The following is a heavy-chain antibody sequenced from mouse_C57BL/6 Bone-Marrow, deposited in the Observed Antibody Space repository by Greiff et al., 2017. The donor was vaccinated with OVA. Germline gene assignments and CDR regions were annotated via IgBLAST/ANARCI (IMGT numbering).Heavy chain of an antibody. D-gene: IGHD1-1*01. Sequence: VQLQQSGPELVKPGASVKISCKASGYTFTDYYINWVKQRPGQGLEWIGWIFPGSGSTYYNEKFKGKATLTVDKSSSTAYMLLSSLTSEDSAVYFCARETGFITTVVAHWYFDVWGTGTTVTVSS. CDR3: ARETGFITTVVAHWYFDV. J-gene: IGHJ1*03. CDR1: GYTFTDYY. V-gene: IGHV1-75*01. CDR2: IFPGSGST.